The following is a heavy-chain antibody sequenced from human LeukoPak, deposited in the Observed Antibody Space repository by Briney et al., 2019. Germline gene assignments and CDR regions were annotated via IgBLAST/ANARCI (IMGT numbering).Heavy chain of an antibody. D-gene: IGHD1-26*01. CDR1: GFTFSDYY. Sequence: GGSLRLSCAASGFTFSDYYMSWIRQAPGKGLEWVSYISSSGSTIYYADSVKGRFTISRDNAKNSLYPQMNSLRAEDTAVYYCARDKSGGATSFDYWGQGTLVTVSS. CDR3: ARDKSGGATSFDY. CDR2: ISSSGSTI. J-gene: IGHJ4*02. V-gene: IGHV3-11*01.